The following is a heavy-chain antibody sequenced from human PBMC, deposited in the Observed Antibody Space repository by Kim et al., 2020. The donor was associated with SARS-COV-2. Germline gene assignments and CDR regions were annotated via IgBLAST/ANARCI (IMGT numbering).Heavy chain of an antibody. CDR3: ARDLRWNDFDY. V-gene: IGHV3-30-3*01. CDR2: ISYDGSNK. J-gene: IGHJ4*02. Sequence: GGSLRLSCAASGFTFSSYAMHWVRQAPGKGLEWVAVISYDGSNKYYADSVKGRFTISRDNSKNTLYLQMNSLRAEDTAVYYCARDLRWNDFDYWGQGTLVTVSS. CDR1: GFTFSSYA. D-gene: IGHD1-1*01.